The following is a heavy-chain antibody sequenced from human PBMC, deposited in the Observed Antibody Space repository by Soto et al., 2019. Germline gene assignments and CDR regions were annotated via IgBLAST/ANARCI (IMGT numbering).Heavy chain of an antibody. CDR2: IYSDGST. Sequence: VGSLRLSCAASTFIVSSNYMSWVRQPPGKGLEWVSTIYSDGSTFYADSVKGRFTISRDNAKNSLYLQMNSLRAEDTAVYYCAREGTMVTTLGDFDYWGQGTLVTVSS. D-gene: IGHD4-17*01. CDR3: AREGTMVTTLGDFDY. V-gene: IGHV3-66*01. J-gene: IGHJ4*02. CDR1: TFIVSSNY.